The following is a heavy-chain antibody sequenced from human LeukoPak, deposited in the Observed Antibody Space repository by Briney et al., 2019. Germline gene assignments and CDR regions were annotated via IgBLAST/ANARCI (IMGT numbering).Heavy chain of an antibody. CDR2: ISSSSSTI. D-gene: IGHD2-2*01. Sequence: GGSLRLSCAASGFTFSSYSMNWVRQALGKGLEWVSYISSSSSTIYYADSVKGRFTISRDNAKNSLYLQMNSLRAEDTAVYYCARIYCSSTSCLGYMDVWGKGTTVTVSS. CDR3: ARIYCSSTSCLGYMDV. CDR1: GFTFSSYS. J-gene: IGHJ6*03. V-gene: IGHV3-48*01.